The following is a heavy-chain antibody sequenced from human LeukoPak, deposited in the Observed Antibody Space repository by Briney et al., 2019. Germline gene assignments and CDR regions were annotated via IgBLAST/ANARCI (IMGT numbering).Heavy chain of an antibody. CDR2: INPNSGGT. CDR3: ATENPGYSSSCLDY. CDR1: GYTFTGYY. Sequence: ASVKVSCKASGYTFTGYYMHWVRQAPGQGLEWMGWINPNSGGTNYAQKFQGRVTMTRDTSISTAYMELSRLRSDDTAVYYCATENPGYSSSCLDYWGQGTLVTVSS. D-gene: IGHD6-13*01. V-gene: IGHV1-2*02. J-gene: IGHJ4*02.